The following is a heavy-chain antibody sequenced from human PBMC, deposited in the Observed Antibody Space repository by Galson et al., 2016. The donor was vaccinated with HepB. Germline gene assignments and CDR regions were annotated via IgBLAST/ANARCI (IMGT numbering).Heavy chain of an antibody. CDR1: GGSISGYY. V-gene: IGHV4-59*08. Sequence: TLSLTCTVSGGSISGYYWSWIRQPPGKGLEWIGYICYSGSTNYNPSLKSRLTISVDTSKNQFSLKLNSVTAADTAVYYCARRGAYYYYGMDVWGQGTTVTVSS. J-gene: IGHJ6*02. CDR3: ARRGAYYYYGMDV. CDR2: ICYSGST. D-gene: IGHD1-26*01.